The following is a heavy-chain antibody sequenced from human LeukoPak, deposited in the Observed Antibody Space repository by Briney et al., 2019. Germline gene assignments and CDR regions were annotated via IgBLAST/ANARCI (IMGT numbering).Heavy chain of an antibody. CDR2: ISSRSNMI. J-gene: IGHJ5*02. Sequence: GGSLRLSCAASGFTFSTYSMNWVRQAPGKGLEWVSYISSRSNMIYYADSVKGRFTISRDNVKNSLYLQMNSLRAEDTAVYYCARDLDLVGTRNWFDPWGQGTLVTVSS. V-gene: IGHV3-48*04. CDR1: GFTFSTYS. CDR3: ARDLDLVGTRNWFDP. D-gene: IGHD1-26*01.